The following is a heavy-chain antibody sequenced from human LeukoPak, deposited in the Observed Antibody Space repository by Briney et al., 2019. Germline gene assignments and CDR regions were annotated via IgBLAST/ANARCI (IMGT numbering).Heavy chain of an antibody. CDR3: ARVGVDDSGNIIKYFFDY. J-gene: IGHJ4*02. V-gene: IGHV4-34*01. D-gene: IGHD4-23*01. Sequence: PSETLSLTCAVYGGSFSGYHWSWIRQPPGKGLEWIGEINHSGIPNYNPSLKSRVTISVDTSKNQFSLKLSPVTAADTAVYYCARVGVDDSGNIIKYFFDYWGQGTLVTVSS. CDR2: INHSGIP. CDR1: GGSFSGYH.